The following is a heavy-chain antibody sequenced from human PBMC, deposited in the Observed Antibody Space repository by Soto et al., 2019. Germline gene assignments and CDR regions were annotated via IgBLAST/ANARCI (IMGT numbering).Heavy chain of an antibody. V-gene: IGHV4-4*02. Sequence: SETLCLTCAVSGVSIISSNWWSLVRHPPGKGLEWIGEIYHSGSTNYNPSLKSRVTISVDKSKNQFSLKLSSVTAADSAVYYCAKNAFGGRSICSSIYGFGPWSQGFRVTVAS. CDR3: AKNAFGGRSICSSIYGFGP. D-gene: IGHD3-16*01. CDR2: IYHSGST. CDR1: GVSIISSNW. J-gene: IGHJ5*02.